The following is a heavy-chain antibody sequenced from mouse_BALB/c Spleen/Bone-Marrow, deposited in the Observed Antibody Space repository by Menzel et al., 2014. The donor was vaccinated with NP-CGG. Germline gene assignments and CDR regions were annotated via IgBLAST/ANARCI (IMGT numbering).Heavy chain of an antibody. CDR3: ARHYRYAYYFDY. V-gene: IGHV1S130*01. Sequence: VQLQQSGSVLVRPGASVKLSCKASGYTFTSSWMHWAKQRPGQGLEWIGEIHPNSSNTNYNEKFKGRATLTVDTSSSTAYVDLRSLTSEDSAVYCWARHYRYAYYFDYWGQGTTLTVSS. CDR1: GYTFTSSW. D-gene: IGHD2-14*01. J-gene: IGHJ2*01. CDR2: IHPNSSNT.